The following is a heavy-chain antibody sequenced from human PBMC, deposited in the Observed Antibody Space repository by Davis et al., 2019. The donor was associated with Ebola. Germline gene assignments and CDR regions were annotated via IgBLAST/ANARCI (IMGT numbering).Heavy chain of an antibody. J-gene: IGHJ4*02. D-gene: IGHD1-1*01. CDR2: ISISGSTI. Sequence: GGSLRLSCAASGFTFSSYEMNWVRQAPGKGLEWLSYISISGSTIYSADSVKGRFTISRDNSKNTLYLQMNSLRAEDTAVYYCARNARSRRGGTTLLDYWGQGTLVTVSS. CDR3: ARNARSRRGGTTLLDY. CDR1: GFTFSSYE. V-gene: IGHV3-48*03.